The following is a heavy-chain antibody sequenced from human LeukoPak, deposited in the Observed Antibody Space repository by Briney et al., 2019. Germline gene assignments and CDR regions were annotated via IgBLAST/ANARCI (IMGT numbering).Heavy chain of an antibody. Sequence: GGSLRLSCAASGFTFSSYSMNWVRQAPGKGLEWVSSISSSSSYIYYADSVKGRFTISRDNAKNSLYLQMNSLRGEDTAVYYCARDENAYCSGGSCSYFQHWGQGTLVTVSS. V-gene: IGHV3-21*01. CDR2: ISSSSSYI. CDR1: GFTFSSYS. CDR3: ARDENAYCSGGSCSYFQH. D-gene: IGHD2-15*01. J-gene: IGHJ1*01.